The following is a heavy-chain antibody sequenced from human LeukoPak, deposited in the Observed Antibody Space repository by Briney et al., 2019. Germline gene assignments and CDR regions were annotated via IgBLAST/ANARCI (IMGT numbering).Heavy chain of an antibody. CDR2: IYYTGNT. CDR3: AKSGGYGLIDY. J-gene: IGHJ4*02. D-gene: IGHD1-26*01. CDR1: GASISGSGYY. Sequence: SETPSLTCAVSGASISGSGYYLGWIRQPPGKGLEWIGNIYYTGNTYYNASLQSRVTISIDTSKNQFSLRLNSVTAADTAMYYCAKSGGYGLIDYWGQGTLVTVSS. V-gene: IGHV4-39*05.